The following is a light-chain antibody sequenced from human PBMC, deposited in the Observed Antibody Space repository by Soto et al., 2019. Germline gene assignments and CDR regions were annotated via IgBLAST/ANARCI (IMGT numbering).Light chain of an antibody. Sequence: QLVLTQPPSASGTPGQRVTTSCSGNRSNIGSNTVNWYQQLPGTAPKLLIYNNNQRPSGVPDRFSGSKSGTSASLAISGLQSENEADYYCAAWDDSLNAWIFGGGTKLTVL. J-gene: IGLJ2*01. V-gene: IGLV1-44*01. CDR1: RSNIGSNT. CDR2: NNN. CDR3: AAWDDSLNAWI.